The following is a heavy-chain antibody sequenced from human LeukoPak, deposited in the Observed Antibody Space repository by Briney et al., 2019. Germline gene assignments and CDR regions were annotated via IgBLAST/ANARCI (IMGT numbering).Heavy chain of an antibody. CDR3: AKYSKWQLVRFDY. CDR1: GFTFSSYA. CDR2: ISGSGGST. D-gene: IGHD6-6*01. J-gene: IGHJ4*02. Sequence: GGSLRLSCAASGFTFSSYAMSWVRQAPGKGPEWVSAISGSGGSTYYADSVKGRFTISRDNSKNTLCLQMNSLRAEDTAVYYCAKYSKWQLVRFDYWGQGTLVTVSS. V-gene: IGHV3-23*01.